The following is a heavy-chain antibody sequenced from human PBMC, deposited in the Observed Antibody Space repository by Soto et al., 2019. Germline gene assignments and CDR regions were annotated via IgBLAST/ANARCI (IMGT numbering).Heavy chain of an antibody. V-gene: IGHV3-33*06. J-gene: IGHJ4*02. Sequence: TGGSLRLSCEASGFTFSTYGMHWVRQAPGKGLEWVAVIWFDGSNTFYADSVKGRFTISRDNSKNTLYLQMNSLRVEDTALYYCAKDLFDFWSGYPPHWGQGTLVTVSS. CDR2: IWFDGSNT. D-gene: IGHD3-3*01. CDR1: GFTFSTYG. CDR3: AKDLFDFWSGYPPH.